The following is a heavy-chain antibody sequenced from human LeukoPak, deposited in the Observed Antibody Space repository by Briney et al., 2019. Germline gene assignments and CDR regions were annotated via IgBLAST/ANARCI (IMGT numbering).Heavy chain of an antibody. D-gene: IGHD1-26*01. CDR2: IKEDGTDK. Sequence: GGSLRLSCAASGFTFSNSWMTWLRQAPGKGLEWVAHIKEDGTDKYYVDSVTGRFTISRDNTINSLYLQMSSLRAEDTAAYYCATWSDAWEFDSWGQGTLVSVSS. V-gene: IGHV3-7*05. CDR1: GFTFSNSW. J-gene: IGHJ4*02. CDR3: ATWSDAWEFDS.